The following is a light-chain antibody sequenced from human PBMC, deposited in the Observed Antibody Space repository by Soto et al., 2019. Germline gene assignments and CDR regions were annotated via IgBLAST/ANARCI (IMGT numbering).Light chain of an antibody. CDR3: AAWDDSLDGPV. CDR1: SSNIGNNA. V-gene: IGLV1-36*01. Sequence: QSVLTQPPSVSDAPRHRVTISCSGSSSNIGNNAVNWYQQLPGKAPKLLIYYDDLLPSGVSDRFSGSKSGTSASLAISGLQSEDEADYYCAAWDDSLDGPVFGGGTKLTVL. J-gene: IGLJ2*01. CDR2: YDD.